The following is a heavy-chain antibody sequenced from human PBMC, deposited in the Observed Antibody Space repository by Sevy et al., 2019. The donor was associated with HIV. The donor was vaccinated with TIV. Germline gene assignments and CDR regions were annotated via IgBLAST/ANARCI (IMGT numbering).Heavy chain of an antibody. Sequence: GGSLRLSCAASGFTFSSYGMHWVRQAPGKGLEWVAFIRYDGSNKYYADSVKGRFTISRDNSKNTLYLQMNSLRAEDTAVYYCAKGLAVAGREGTLFDYWGQGTLVTVSS. CDR1: GFTFSSYG. CDR3: AKGLAVAGREGTLFDY. D-gene: IGHD6-19*01. V-gene: IGHV3-30*02. CDR2: IRYDGSNK. J-gene: IGHJ4*02.